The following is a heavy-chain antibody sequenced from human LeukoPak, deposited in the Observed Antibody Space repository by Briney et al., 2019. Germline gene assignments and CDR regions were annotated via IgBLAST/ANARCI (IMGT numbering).Heavy chain of an antibody. CDR1: GFTFDDYA. D-gene: IGHD1-1*01. CDR2: ISWNSGSI. J-gene: IGHJ4*02. CDR3: ARDGYNWKGAVPNDY. V-gene: IGHV3-9*01. Sequence: QAGGSLRLSCAASGFTFDDYAMHWVRQAPGKGLEWVSGISWNSGSIGYADSVKGRFTISRDNAKNSLYLQMNSLRAEDTAVYYCARDGYNWKGAVPNDYWGQGTLVTVSS.